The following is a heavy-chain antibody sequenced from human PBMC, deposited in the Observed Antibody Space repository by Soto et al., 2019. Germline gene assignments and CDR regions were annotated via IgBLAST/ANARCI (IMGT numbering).Heavy chain of an antibody. D-gene: IGHD3-10*01. J-gene: IGHJ6*02. CDR2: IWYDGSNK. Sequence: QVQLVESGGGVVQPGRSLRLSCAASGFTFNTYAMHWVRQAPGKGLEWVAVIWYDGSNKYYADSVKGRFTVSRDNSKNTLYLQMNSLRAEDTAVYNCARGVYYGSESRYYYYGMDVWGQGTTVTVSS. CDR3: ARGVYYGSESRYYYYGMDV. V-gene: IGHV3-33*01. CDR1: GFTFNTYA.